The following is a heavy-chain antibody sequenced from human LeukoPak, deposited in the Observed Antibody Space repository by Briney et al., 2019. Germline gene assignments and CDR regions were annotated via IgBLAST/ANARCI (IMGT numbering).Heavy chain of an antibody. CDR3: ARDHESPPDYGDYLFDY. CDR2: IKRDGSEK. CDR1: GFTLSDYW. D-gene: IGHD4-17*01. Sequence: PGGSLRLSCAASGFTLSDYWMSWVRQAPGKGLEWVANIKRDGSEKYSVDSVKGRFTISRDNAKNSLYLQMNSLRAEDTAVYYCARDHESPPDYGDYLFDYWGQGTLVTVSS. V-gene: IGHV3-7*01. J-gene: IGHJ4*02.